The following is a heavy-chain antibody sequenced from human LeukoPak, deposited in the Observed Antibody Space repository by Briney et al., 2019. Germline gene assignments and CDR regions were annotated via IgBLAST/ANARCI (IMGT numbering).Heavy chain of an antibody. CDR2: INSDGSST. Sequence: PGGSLRLSCAASGFTFSSYWMHWVRQAPGKGLVWVSRINSDGSSTSYADSVKGRFTISRDNAKNTLYLQMNSLRAEDTAVYYCARDRRWYDILTGYSGGNWFDPWGQGTLVTVSS. CDR3: ARDRRWYDILTGYSGGNWFDP. J-gene: IGHJ5*02. D-gene: IGHD3-9*01. CDR1: GFTFSSYW. V-gene: IGHV3-74*01.